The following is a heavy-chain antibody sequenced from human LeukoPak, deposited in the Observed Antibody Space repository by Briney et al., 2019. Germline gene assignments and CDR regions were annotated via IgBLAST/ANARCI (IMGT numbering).Heavy chain of an antibody. Sequence: GASVKVSCKASGYTFTSYGISWVRQAPGQGLEWMGWISAYSGNTNYAQKLQGRVTMTTDTSTSTAYMELRSLRSDDTAVYYCARDTPDSSSWYFYHYYGMDVWGQGTTVTVSS. J-gene: IGHJ6*02. CDR1: GYTFTSYG. CDR2: ISAYSGNT. D-gene: IGHD6-13*01. CDR3: ARDTPDSSSWYFYHYYGMDV. V-gene: IGHV1-18*01.